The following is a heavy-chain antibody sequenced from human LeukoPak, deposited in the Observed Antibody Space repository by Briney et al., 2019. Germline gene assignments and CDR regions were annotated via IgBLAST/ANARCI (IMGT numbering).Heavy chain of an antibody. J-gene: IGHJ4*02. CDR3: AREYSSSWYPLSYFDY. D-gene: IGHD6-13*01. Sequence: SETLSLTCIVSGYSISSGYYWGWIRQPPGKGLEWIGNIYHSGITYYNLYNPSLKSRVIISVDTSKNHFSLKLSSVTAADTAVYYCAREYSSSWYPLSYFDYWGQGTLVTVSS. CDR2: IYHSGIT. V-gene: IGHV4-38-2*02. CDR1: GYSISSGYY.